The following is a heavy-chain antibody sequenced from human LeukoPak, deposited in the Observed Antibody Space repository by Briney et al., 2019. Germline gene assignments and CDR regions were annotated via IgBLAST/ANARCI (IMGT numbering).Heavy chain of an antibody. CDR2: IYDSGNT. Sequence: SETLSLTCTVSGGSISSGDYYWSWIRQPPGKGLEWIGYIYDSGNTYYNASLRGRVTISVDTSKNQLSLKLSSVTAADTAVYYCARDQGYYFDYWGQGTLVTVSS. J-gene: IGHJ4*02. CDR3: ARDQGYYFDY. V-gene: IGHV4-30-4*01. CDR1: GGSISSGDYY.